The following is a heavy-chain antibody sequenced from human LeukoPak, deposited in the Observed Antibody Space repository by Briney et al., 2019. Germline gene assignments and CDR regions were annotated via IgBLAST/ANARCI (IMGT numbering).Heavy chain of an antibody. J-gene: IGHJ6*03. CDR3: ARVENVDYYYYYMDV. Sequence: SETLSLTCTVSGGSISSGSYYWSWIRQPAGKGLEWVGRIYTSGITNYNPSLKSRVTISVDTSKNQFSLKLSSVTAADTAVYYCARVENVDYYYYYMDVWGKGTTVTISS. CDR1: GGSISSGSYY. CDR2: IYTSGIT. D-gene: IGHD1-1*01. V-gene: IGHV4-61*02.